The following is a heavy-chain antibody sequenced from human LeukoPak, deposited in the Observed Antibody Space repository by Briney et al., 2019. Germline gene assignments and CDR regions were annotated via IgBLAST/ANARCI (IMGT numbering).Heavy chain of an antibody. CDR2: IIPIFGTA. Sequence: GASVKVSCKASGGTFSSYAISWVRQAPGQGLEWMGGIIPIFGTANYAQKFQGRVTITADESTSTAYMELSSLRSEDTAVYYCARGPVTVTTVLDDYWGQGTLVTVSS. CDR1: GGTFSSYA. CDR3: ARGPVTVTTVLDDY. D-gene: IGHD4-17*01. J-gene: IGHJ4*02. V-gene: IGHV1-69*01.